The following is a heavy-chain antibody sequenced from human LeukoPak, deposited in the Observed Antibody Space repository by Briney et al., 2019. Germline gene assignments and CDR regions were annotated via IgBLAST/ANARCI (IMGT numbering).Heavy chain of an antibody. V-gene: IGHV4-34*01. CDR3: AGTYGDYVASHNWFDP. J-gene: IGHJ5*02. CDR1: GGSFSGYY. D-gene: IGHD4-17*01. CDR2: INHSGST. Sequence: SETLSLTCAVYGGSFSGYYWSWIRQPPGKGLEWIGEINHSGSTNYNPSLKSRVTISVDTSKNQFSLKLSSVTAADTAVYYCAGTYGDYVASHNWFDPWGQGTLVTVSS.